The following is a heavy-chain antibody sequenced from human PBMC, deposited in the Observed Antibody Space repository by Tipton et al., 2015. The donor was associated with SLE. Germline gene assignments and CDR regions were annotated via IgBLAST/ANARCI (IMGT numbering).Heavy chain of an antibody. CDR1: DGSLKTGGYY. V-gene: IGHV4-31*03. D-gene: IGHD6-19*01. J-gene: IGHJ4*02. Sequence: TLSLTCTVSDGSLKTGGYYWSWLRQLPGKGLEWIGYIYYSGTTYYTPSLKTRLTMSVDTSKKQFSLMLSSVTAADTAVYYCARGVGSSGWTHFDFWGQGTLVTVSS. CDR3: ARGVGSSGWTHFDF. CDR2: IYYSGTT.